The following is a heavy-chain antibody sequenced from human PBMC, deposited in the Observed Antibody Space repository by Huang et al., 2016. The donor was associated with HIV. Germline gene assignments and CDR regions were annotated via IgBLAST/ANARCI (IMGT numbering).Heavy chain of an antibody. D-gene: IGHD3-9*01. Sequence: QVQLVQSRAEVKKPGASVKVSCKVSEYTLTELSIHWVRQHPGKGLEWMGGCEPDIGETIYAQKFQGRVTMTEETSTETAFMELGGLRPEDTAVYYCATGFDVFFDFWGQGTLVTVSS. V-gene: IGHV1-24*01. CDR1: EYTLTELS. CDR3: ATGFDVFFDF. CDR2: CEPDIGET. J-gene: IGHJ4*02.